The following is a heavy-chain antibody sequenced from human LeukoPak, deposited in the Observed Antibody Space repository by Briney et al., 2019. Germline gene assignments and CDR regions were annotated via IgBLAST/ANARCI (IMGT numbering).Heavy chain of an antibody. CDR1: GFTFSSYW. CDR3: ARLMITFGGVIVAFDY. D-gene: IGHD3-16*02. CDR2: IKQDGSEK. V-gene: IGHV3-7*04. J-gene: IGHJ4*02. Sequence: PGGSLILSCAASGFTFSSYWMSWVRQAPGKGLEWVANIKQDGSEKYYVDSVKGRFTISRDNAKNSLYLQMNSLRAEDTAVYYCARLMITFGGVIVAFDYWGQGTLVTVSS.